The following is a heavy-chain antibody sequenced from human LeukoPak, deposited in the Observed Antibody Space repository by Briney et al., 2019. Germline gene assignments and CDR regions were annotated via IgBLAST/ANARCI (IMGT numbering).Heavy chain of an antibody. J-gene: IGHJ6*02. CDR1: GGSFSGYY. CDR3: ARAPSTRYFRAYYYYGMDV. CDR2: INHSGST. V-gene: IGHV4-34*01. Sequence: SETLSLTCAVYGGSFSGYYWSWIRQPPGKGLEWIGEINHSGSTNYNPSLKSRVTISVDTSKNQFSLKLSSVTAADTAVYYCARAPSTRYFRAYYYYGMDVWGQGTTVTVSS. D-gene: IGHD3-9*01.